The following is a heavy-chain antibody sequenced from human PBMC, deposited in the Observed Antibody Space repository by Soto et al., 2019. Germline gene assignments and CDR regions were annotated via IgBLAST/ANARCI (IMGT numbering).Heavy chain of an antibody. CDR1: GFTFSSYG. V-gene: IGHV3-33*01. CDR2: IWYDGSNK. Sequence: GGSLRLSCAASGFTFSSYGMHWVRQAPGKGLEWVAVIWYDGSNKYYADSVKGRFTISRDNSKNTLYLQMNSLRAEDTAVYYCAREALDYGDYEYFQHWAQGTLVTVSS. CDR3: AREALDYGDYEYFQH. J-gene: IGHJ1*01. D-gene: IGHD4-17*01.